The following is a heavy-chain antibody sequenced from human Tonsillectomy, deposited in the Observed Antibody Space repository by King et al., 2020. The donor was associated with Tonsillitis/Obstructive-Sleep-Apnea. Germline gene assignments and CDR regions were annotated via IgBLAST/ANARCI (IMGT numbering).Heavy chain of an antibody. V-gene: IGHV3-9*01. CDR1: GFTFDDYA. J-gene: IGHJ4*02. D-gene: IGHD4-11*01. CDR2: ISCDSGSV. Sequence: DVQLVESGGGLVQPGRSLRLSCAASGFTFDDYAMHCVRQAPGKGLEWVSSISCDSGSVDYADSVKGRFTISRDSAKNSLYLQMDSLRPEDTAFYYCAKDIYSNHWGFDYWGPGTLVTVSS. CDR3: AKDIYSNHWGFDY.